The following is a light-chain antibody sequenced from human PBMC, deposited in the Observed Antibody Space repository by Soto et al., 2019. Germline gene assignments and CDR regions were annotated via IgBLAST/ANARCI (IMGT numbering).Light chain of an antibody. CDR3: QQYETYPIT. CDR2: KAS. J-gene: IGKJ5*01. CDR1: QNINSW. Sequence: DIQMTQSPSTLSASVGDRVTITCRASQNINSWLAWYQQKPGKAPKLLIYKASSLESGVPSRFSGSGSGTEFTLTISSLQPDDFAAYYCQQYETYPITFGQGTRLEMK. V-gene: IGKV1-5*03.